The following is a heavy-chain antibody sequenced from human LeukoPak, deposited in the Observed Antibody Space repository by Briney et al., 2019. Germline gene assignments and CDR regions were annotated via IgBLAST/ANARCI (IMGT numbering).Heavy chain of an antibody. J-gene: IGHJ4*02. CDR2: ISGSGGST. D-gene: IGHD4-17*01. CDR3: ARDSVGDYVSLDY. Sequence: PGGSLRLSCAASGFTFSSYAMSWVRQAPGKGLEWVSAISGSGGSTYYADSVKGRFTISRDNSKNTLYLQMNSLRAEDTAVYYCARDSVGDYVSLDYWGQGTLVTVSS. V-gene: IGHV3-23*01. CDR1: GFTFSSYA.